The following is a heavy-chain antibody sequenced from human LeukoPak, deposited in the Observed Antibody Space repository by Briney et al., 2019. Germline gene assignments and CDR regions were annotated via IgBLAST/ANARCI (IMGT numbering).Heavy chain of an antibody. CDR2: INHSGST. D-gene: IGHD5-18*01. V-gene: IGHV4-34*01. J-gene: IGHJ5*02. CDR3: ARGIQLWRSGWFDP. Sequence: SETLSLTCAVYGGSFSGYYWSWIRQPPGKGLEWIGEINHSGSTNYNPSLKSRVTISVDTSKNQFSLKPSSVTAADTAVYYCARGIQLWRSGWFDPWGQGTLVTVSS. CDR1: GGSFSGYY.